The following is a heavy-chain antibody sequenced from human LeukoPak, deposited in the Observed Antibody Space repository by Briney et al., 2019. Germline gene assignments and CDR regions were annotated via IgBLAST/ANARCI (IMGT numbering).Heavy chain of an antibody. CDR1: GGSFSGYY. Sequence: PSETLSLTCAVYGGSFSGYYWSWIRQPPGKGLEWIGEINHSGSTNYNPSLKSRVTISVDTSKNQFSLKLSSVTAAATAVYYCARHGGLRERDGYNLDYWGQGTLVTVSS. CDR3: ARHGGLRERDGYNLDY. J-gene: IGHJ4*02. D-gene: IGHD5-24*01. V-gene: IGHV4-34*01. CDR2: INHSGST.